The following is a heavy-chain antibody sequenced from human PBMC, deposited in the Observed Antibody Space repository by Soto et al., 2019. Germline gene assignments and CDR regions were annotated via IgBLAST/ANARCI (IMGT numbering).Heavy chain of an antibody. CDR2: IYYSGST. Sequence: QVQLQESGPGLVKPSQTLSLTCTVSGGSISSGDYYWSWIRQPPGKGLEWIGYIYYSGSTYYNPSPKRRVTKSVDTSKNQFSLKLSSVTAADTAVYYCARERPDGSRLDPWGQGTLVTVSS. CDR3: ARERPDGSRLDP. J-gene: IGHJ5*02. CDR1: GGSISSGDYY. V-gene: IGHV4-30-4*01. D-gene: IGHD6-13*01.